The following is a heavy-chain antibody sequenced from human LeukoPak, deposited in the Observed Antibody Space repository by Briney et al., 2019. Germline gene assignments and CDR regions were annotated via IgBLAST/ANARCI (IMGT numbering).Heavy chain of an antibody. CDR3: ATTREAYGESY. J-gene: IGHJ4*02. CDR2: INHSGST. Sequence: SETLSLTCAVYGGSFSGYYWSWIRQPPGKGLEWIGEINHSGSTNYNPSLKSRVTISVDTSKNQFSLKLSPVTAADTAVYYCATTREAYGESYWGQGTLVTVSS. D-gene: IGHD3-16*01. V-gene: IGHV4-34*01. CDR1: GGSFSGYY.